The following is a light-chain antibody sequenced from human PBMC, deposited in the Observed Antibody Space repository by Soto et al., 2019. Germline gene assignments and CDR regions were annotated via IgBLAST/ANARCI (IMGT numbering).Light chain of an antibody. Sequence: QSVLTQPPSASGTPGQRVTISCSGSSSNIGVNYVYWYQQLPGTAPKLLIYTNNQRPSGVPDPFSGSKSGTSASLAISGLRSEDEADYHCATWDDSLSGVVFGGGTKVTVL. CDR3: ATWDDSLSGVV. V-gene: IGLV1-47*01. J-gene: IGLJ2*01. CDR1: SSNIGVNY. CDR2: TNN.